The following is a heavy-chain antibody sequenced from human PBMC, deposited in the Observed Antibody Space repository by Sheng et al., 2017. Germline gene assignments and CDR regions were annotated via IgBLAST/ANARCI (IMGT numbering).Heavy chain of an antibody. CDR1: GCTFTTYG. D-gene: IGHD1-26*01. V-gene: IGHV1-18*01. J-gene: IGHJ3*01. Sequence: QVQLVQSGAEVMQPGASVKVSCKASGCTFTTYGISWVRQAPGQGLEWMGWITAYNGNTNYAQKLQGRVTMTTDTSTSTAYMELRSLRSDDTAVYYCARDRRGSSGEDAFDFWAKGQWSPSLQ. CDR2: ITAYNGNT. CDR3: ARDRRGSSGEDAFDF.